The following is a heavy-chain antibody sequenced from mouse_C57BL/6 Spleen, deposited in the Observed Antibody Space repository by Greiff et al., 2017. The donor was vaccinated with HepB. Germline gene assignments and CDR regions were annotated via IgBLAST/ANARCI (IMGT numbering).Heavy chain of an antibody. J-gene: IGHJ2*01. D-gene: IGHD4-1*01. Sequence: VQLVESGAELVKPGASVKISCKASGYAFSSYWMNWVKQRPGKGLEWIGQIYPGDGDTNYNGKFKGKATLTADKSSSTAYMQLSSLTSEDSAVYFCARELDWDYFDYWGQGTTLTVSS. CDR1: GYAFSSYW. V-gene: IGHV1-80*01. CDR2: IYPGDGDT. CDR3: ARELDWDYFDY.